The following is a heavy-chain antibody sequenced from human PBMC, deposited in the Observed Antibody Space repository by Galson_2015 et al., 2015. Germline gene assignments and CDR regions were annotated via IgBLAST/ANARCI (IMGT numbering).Heavy chain of an antibody. Sequence: QSGAEVKKPGESLKISCKGSGYSFTSYWIGWVRQMPGKGLEWMGIIYPGDSDTRYSPSFQGQVTISADKSISTAYLQWSNLKASDTAMYYCARYLMFSSSWYRGVGYFDYWGQGTLVTVSS. V-gene: IGHV5-51*03. J-gene: IGHJ4*02. CDR1: GYSFTSYW. CDR3: ARYLMFSSSWYRGVGYFDY. D-gene: IGHD6-13*01. CDR2: IYPGDSDT.